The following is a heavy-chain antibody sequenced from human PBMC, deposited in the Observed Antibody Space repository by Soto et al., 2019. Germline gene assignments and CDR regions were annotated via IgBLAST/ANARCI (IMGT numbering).Heavy chain of an antibody. Sequence: VQLVQSGGGVVQPGRSLRLSCVASGFTFNNYGMHWVRQAPGKGLEWVAAIWYDGSSETYADSVKGRFTISRDNANNTLYLQINRLRGEDTAVYFCARVMLEIWLRSFFDYWGQGALVTVSS. CDR1: GFTFNNYG. J-gene: IGHJ4*02. D-gene: IGHD3-3*01. CDR2: IWYDGSSE. CDR3: ARVMLEIWLRSFFDY. V-gene: IGHV3-33*01.